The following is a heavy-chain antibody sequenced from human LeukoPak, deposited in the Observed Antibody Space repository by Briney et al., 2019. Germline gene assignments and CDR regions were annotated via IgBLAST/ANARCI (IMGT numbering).Heavy chain of an antibody. Sequence: SEPLSLTCNVSGVSVSTSHWNWIRQRPGKGLEWIGCLSYTGKTDYNPSLKSRVSISLGSSNNHFSLKLTSVTAADTAVYYCSEGYFEPFDHWGQGILVTVSS. D-gene: IGHD2/OR15-2a*01. J-gene: IGHJ4*02. CDR3: SEGYFEPFDH. CDR2: LSYTGKT. CDR1: GVSVSTSH. V-gene: IGHV4-59*02.